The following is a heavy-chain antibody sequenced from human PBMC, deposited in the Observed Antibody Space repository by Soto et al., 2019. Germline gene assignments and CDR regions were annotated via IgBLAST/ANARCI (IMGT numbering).Heavy chain of an antibody. D-gene: IGHD1-20*01. CDR3: ARIESGINAFDI. CDR1: GFTFSSYS. CDR2: ISSSSSYI. J-gene: IGHJ3*02. V-gene: IGHV3-21*01. Sequence: PGGSLRLSCAASGFTFSSYSMNWVRQAPGKGLEWVSSISSSSSYIYYADSVKGRFTISRDNAKNSLYLQMNSLRAEDTAVYYCARIESGINAFDIWGQGTMVTVSS.